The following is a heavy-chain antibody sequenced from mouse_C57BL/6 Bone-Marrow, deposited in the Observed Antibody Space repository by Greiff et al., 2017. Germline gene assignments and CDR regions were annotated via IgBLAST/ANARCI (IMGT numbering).Heavy chain of an antibody. V-gene: IGHV14-4*01. CDR2: IDPENGDT. Sequence: EVKLMESGAELVRPGASVKLSCTASGFNIKDDYMHWVKQRPEQGLEWIGWIDPENGDTEYASKFQGKAPITADTASNTAYLQLSSLTSEDTAVYYCVSDYGMSYPALVAYWGQGTLVTVSA. CDR1: GFNIKDDY. D-gene: IGHD1-1*01. CDR3: VSDYGMSYPALVAY. J-gene: IGHJ3*01.